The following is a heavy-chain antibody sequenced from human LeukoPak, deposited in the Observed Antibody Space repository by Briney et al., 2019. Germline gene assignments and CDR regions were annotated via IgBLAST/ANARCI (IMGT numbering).Heavy chain of an antibody. Sequence: SETLSLTCTVSGGSISSYYWSWIRQPPGKGLEWIGYIYYSGNTNYNPSLKSRVTISVDTSKNQFSLKLSSVTAADTAVYYCARVDAYCGGDCYYGMDVWGQGTTVTVSS. D-gene: IGHD2-21*01. CDR2: IYYSGNT. CDR1: GGSISSYY. V-gene: IGHV4-59*08. CDR3: ARVDAYCGGDCYYGMDV. J-gene: IGHJ6*02.